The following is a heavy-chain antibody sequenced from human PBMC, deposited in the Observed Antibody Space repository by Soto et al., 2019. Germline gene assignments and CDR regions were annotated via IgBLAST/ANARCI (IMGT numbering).Heavy chain of an antibody. J-gene: IGHJ4*02. CDR2: IYYSGST. D-gene: IGHD1-1*01. CDR1: GGSISSYY. Sequence: SETLSLTCTVSGGSISSYYWSWIRQPPGKGLEWIGYIYYSGSTNYNPSLKSRVTISVDTSKNQFSLKLSSVTAADTAVYYCAKDRPRRTSGYFFDYWGQGTPVTVSS. CDR3: AKDRPRRTSGYFFDY. V-gene: IGHV4-59*01.